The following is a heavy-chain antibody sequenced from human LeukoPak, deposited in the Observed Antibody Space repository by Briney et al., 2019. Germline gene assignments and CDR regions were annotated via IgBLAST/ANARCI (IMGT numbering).Heavy chain of an antibody. Sequence: GGSLRLSCAASGFTFSSYSMNWVRQAPGKGLDWVSSISSSSSYIYYADSVKGRFTISRDNAKNSLYLQMNSLRAEDTAVYYCARDARRDGYNPFDYWGQGTLVTVSS. V-gene: IGHV3-21*01. CDR2: ISSSSSYI. CDR3: ARDARRDGYNPFDY. CDR1: GFTFSSYS. J-gene: IGHJ4*02. D-gene: IGHD5-24*01.